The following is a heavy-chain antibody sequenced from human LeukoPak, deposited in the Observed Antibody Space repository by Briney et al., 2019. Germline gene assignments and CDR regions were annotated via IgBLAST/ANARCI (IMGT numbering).Heavy chain of an antibody. CDR1: GYSFTSYW. CDR2: IYPGDSDT. CDR3: ARRSKYCSGGSCYWDAFDI. V-gene: IGHV5-51*01. D-gene: IGHD2-15*01. Sequence: GESLKISCKGSGYSFTSYWIGWVRQMPGKGLERMGIIYPGDSDTRYSPSFQGQVTISADKSISTAYLQWSSLKASDTAMYYCARRSKYCSGGSCYWDAFDIWGQGTMVTVSS. J-gene: IGHJ3*02.